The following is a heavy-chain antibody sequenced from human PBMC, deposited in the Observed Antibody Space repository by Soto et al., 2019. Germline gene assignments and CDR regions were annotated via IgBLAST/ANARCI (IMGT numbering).Heavy chain of an antibody. J-gene: IGHJ4*02. CDR1: GFTFSSYA. CDR2: ISSNGGST. D-gene: IGHD3-10*01. V-gene: IGHV3-64*01. CDR3: ARGHEDVLGFGESRDFDD. Sequence: GGSLRLSCAASGFTFSSYAMHWVRQAPGKGLEYFSAISSNGGSTYYANSVKGRFTIYRDNYKNTLYLHKGTLRAEETDVYYCARGHEDVLGFGESRDFDDWGKGTLVTVYS.